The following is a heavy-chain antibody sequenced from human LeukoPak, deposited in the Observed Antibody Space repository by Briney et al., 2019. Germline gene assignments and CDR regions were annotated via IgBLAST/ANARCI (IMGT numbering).Heavy chain of an antibody. D-gene: IGHD3-22*01. CDR2: IYPGDSDT. CDR3: ARRRSYYYDSSGYLLGEFDP. J-gene: IGHJ5*02. V-gene: IGHV5-51*01. Sequence: GESLKISCKGSGYSFTSYWIGWVRRMPGEGLEWMGIIYPGDSDTRYSPSFQGQVTISADKSISTAYLQWSSLKASDTAMYYCARRRSYYYDSSGYLLGEFDPWGQGTLVTVSS. CDR1: GYSFTSYW.